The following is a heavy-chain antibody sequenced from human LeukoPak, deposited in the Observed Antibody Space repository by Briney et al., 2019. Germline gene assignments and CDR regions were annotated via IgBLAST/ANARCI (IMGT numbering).Heavy chain of an antibody. J-gene: IGHJ6*03. CDR1: GFTFSSYS. CDR3: ASTARGTVGYYYYYMDV. V-gene: IGHV3-48*01. CDR2: ISSSSSTI. Sequence: GGSLRLSCAASGFTFSSYSMNWVRQAPGKGLEWVSYISSSSSTIYYADSVKGRFTISRDNAKNSLYLQMNSLRAEDTAVYYCASTARGTVGYYYYYMDVWGKGTTVTVSS. D-gene: IGHD6-6*01.